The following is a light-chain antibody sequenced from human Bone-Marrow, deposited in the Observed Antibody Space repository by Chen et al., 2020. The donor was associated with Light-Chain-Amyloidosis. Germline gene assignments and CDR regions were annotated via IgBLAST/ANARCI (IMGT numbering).Light chain of an antibody. V-gene: IGLV6-57*01. Sequence: NFMLTQPHSVSESPGKTVIISCTRSSGSIATNYVQWYQQRPGSSPTTVIYEDDQSPSGVPARFSGSIARSSNSASLTISGLKTEDEADYYCQSYQGSSQGVFGGGTKLTVL. CDR1: SGSIATNY. J-gene: IGLJ3*02. CDR3: QSYQGSSQGV. CDR2: EDD.